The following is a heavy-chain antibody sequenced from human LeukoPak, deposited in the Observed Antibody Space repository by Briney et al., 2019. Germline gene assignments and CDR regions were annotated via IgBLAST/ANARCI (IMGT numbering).Heavy chain of an antibody. J-gene: IGHJ4*02. CDR1: GGSISSSNYY. CDR3: TGVTTGLYYFDY. CDR2: IYYSGTT. V-gene: IGHV4-39*01. Sequence: PSETLSLTCTVSGGSISSSNYYWGWIRQPPGKGLEWIGSIYYSGTTYSNPSLKSRVIISVDTSKTQFSLKLSSVSAADTAVYYCTGVTTGLYYFDYWGQGTLVTVSS. D-gene: IGHD4-17*01.